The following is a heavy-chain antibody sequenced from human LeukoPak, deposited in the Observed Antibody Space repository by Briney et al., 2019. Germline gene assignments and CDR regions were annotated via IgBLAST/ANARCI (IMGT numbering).Heavy chain of an antibody. CDR2: ISTSSNMV. Sequence: GGSLRLSCAASGFTFSSDGMNWVREAPGKGVEGVSYISTSSNMVDYADSVTGRFTMSRDNDKNLLYLQMNSLRDEDTAMYYCARVSAPGTSGWYFGYWGQGTLVTVSS. V-gene: IGHV3-48*02. CDR1: GFTFSSDG. J-gene: IGHJ4*02. CDR3: ARVSAPGTSGWYFGY. D-gene: IGHD6-19*01.